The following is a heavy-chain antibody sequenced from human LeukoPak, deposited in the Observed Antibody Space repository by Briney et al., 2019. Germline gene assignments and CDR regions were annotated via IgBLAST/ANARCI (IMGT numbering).Heavy chain of an antibody. CDR2: IYYSGST. Sequence: PSETLSLTCTVSGGSISSGGYYWSWIRQHPGKGLEWIGYIYYSGSTYYNPSLKSRVTISVDTSKNQFSLKLSSVTAADTAVHYCARDRLPHLFDYWGQGTLVTVSS. CDR3: ARDRLPHLFDY. V-gene: IGHV4-31*03. D-gene: IGHD5-12*01. J-gene: IGHJ4*02. CDR1: GGSISSGGYY.